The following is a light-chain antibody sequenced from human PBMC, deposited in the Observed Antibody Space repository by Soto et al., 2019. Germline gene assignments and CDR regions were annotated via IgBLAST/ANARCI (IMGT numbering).Light chain of an antibody. Sequence: EIVLTQSPGTLSLSPGERATLSCRASQSVRSSYLAWYEQKPGQAPRLLIYGASSRATGIPDRFSGSGSGIDFTFTISRLESEDLAVYFCQRYGRSPLTLGGGTKVQIK. J-gene: IGKJ4*01. CDR1: QSVRSSY. CDR3: QRYGRSPLT. CDR2: GAS. V-gene: IGKV3-20*01.